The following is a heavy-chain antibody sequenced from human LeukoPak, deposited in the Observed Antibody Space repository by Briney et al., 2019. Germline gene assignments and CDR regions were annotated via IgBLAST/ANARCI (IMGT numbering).Heavy chain of an antibody. Sequence: ASVKVSCKASGGTFSSYAISWVRQAPGQGLEWMGGIIPIFGTANYAQKFQGRVTITADESTSTAYMELSSLRSEDTAVYYCAACWNYEWGYYMDVWGKGTTVTVSS. CDR1: GGTFSSYA. J-gene: IGHJ6*03. CDR3: AACWNYEWGYYMDV. D-gene: IGHD1-7*01. CDR2: IIPIFGTA. V-gene: IGHV1-69*13.